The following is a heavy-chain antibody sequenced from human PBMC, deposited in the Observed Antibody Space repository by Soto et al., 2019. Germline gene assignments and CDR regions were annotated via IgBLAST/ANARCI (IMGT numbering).Heavy chain of an antibody. D-gene: IGHD2-15*01. Sequence: QVQLVESGGGVVQPGRSLRLSCAASGFTFSSYGMHWVRQAPGKGLEWVAVISYDGSNKYYADSVKGRFTISRDNSKNTLYLQMNSLRDEDTDVYYCAKDERVVPYYYYYYGMDVWGQGTTVTVSS. CDR3: AKDERVVPYYYYYYGMDV. CDR1: GFTFSSYG. CDR2: ISYDGSNK. J-gene: IGHJ6*02. V-gene: IGHV3-30*18.